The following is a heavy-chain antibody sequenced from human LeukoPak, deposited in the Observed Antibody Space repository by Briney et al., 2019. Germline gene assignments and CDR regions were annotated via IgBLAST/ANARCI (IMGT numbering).Heavy chain of an antibody. V-gene: IGHV3-23*01. CDR1: GFTFSNYA. D-gene: IGHD5-18*01. CDR2: FSDSDYGT. Sequence: GGSLRLSCAASGFTFSNYAMSWVRQAPGKGLEWVATFSDSDYGTFYADSVKGRFTISRDNSKNTLYLQMNSLRAEDTAVYYCASIPLVDTAMVEYYYYGMDVWGQGTTVTVSS. CDR3: ASIPLVDTAMVEYYYYGMDV. J-gene: IGHJ6*02.